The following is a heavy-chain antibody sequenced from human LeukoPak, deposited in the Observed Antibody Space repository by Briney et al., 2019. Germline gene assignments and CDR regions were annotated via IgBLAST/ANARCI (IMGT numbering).Heavy chain of an antibody. CDR3: ARRSAGPRGDYYYYYMDV. Sequence: SETLSLTCAVYGGSFSGYYWSWIRQPPGKGLEWIGEINHSGRTNYNPSLKSRVTISVDTSKNQFSLKLSSVTAADTAVYYCARRSAGPRGDYYYYYMDVRGKGTTVTISS. V-gene: IGHV4-34*01. CDR2: INHSGRT. D-gene: IGHD3-10*01. J-gene: IGHJ6*03. CDR1: GGSFSGYY.